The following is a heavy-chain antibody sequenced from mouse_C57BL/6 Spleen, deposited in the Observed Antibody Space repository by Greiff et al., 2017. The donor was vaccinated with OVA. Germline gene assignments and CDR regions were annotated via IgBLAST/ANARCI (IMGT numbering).Heavy chain of an antibody. Sequence: EVMLVESGGGLVQPKGSLKLSCAASGFSFTTYAMNWVRQAPGKGLEWVARIRSKSNNYATYYADSVKDRFTISRDDSESMLYLQMNNLKTEDTAMYYCVRPSLITTVETEWYFDVWGTGTTVTVSS. CDR3: VRPSLITTVETEWYFDV. CDR2: IRSKSNNYAT. J-gene: IGHJ1*03. D-gene: IGHD1-1*01. V-gene: IGHV10-1*01. CDR1: GFSFTTYA.